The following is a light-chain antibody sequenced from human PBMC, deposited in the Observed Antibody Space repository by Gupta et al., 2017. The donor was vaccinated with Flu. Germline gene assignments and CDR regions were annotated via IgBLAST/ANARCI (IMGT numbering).Light chain of an antibody. J-gene: IGLJ3*02. V-gene: IGLV2-14*01. Sequence: QSALTQPASVSGSPGQPITISCTGTSSDVGAYNYVSWYQQHPGKVPKLLIYEVNNRPSGVSNRFSGSKSGNTASLAISGLQTEDEADYYCSSYTRASTLVFGGGTKVTVL. CDR1: SSDVGAYNY. CDR2: EVN. CDR3: SSYTRASTLV.